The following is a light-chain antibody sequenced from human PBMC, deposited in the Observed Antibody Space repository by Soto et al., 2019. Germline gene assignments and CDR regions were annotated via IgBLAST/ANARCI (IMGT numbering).Light chain of an antibody. CDR2: DAS. J-gene: IGKJ5*01. CDR3: QQYGSSPT. Sequence: EIVMTQSPATVSVSPGERATLSCRASQSVTSTLAWYQQKPGQTPRLLIYDASTRATGIPARFSGSGSGTEFTLTISSLQSEDFAVYYCQQYGSSPTFGQGTRLEIK. V-gene: IGKV3-15*01. CDR1: QSVTST.